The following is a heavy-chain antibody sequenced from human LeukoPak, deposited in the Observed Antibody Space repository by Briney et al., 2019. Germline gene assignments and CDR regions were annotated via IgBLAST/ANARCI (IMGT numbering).Heavy chain of an antibody. Sequence: GGSLRLSCAVSGFTFSSYSMNWVRQAPGKGLEWVSYISSGSSTIYYADSVKGRFTISRDNSKNTLDLQMNSLRVEDTAVYFCAKDKDTPATAQPQRGYFESWGQGTLVTVSS. V-gene: IGHV3-48*01. D-gene: IGHD2-15*01. CDR1: GFTFSSYS. CDR3: AKDKDTPATAQPQRGYFES. J-gene: IGHJ4*02. CDR2: ISSGSSTI.